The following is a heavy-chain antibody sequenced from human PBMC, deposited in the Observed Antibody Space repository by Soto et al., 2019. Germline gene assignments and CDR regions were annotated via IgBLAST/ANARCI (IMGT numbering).Heavy chain of an antibody. Sequence: ASVKVSCKASGYTFTSYGISWVRQAPGQGLEWMGWISAYNGNTNYAQKIQGRVTMTTDTSTSTAYMELRSLRSDDTAVYYCARDLSYYDILTGYLRGGYFDYWGQGTLVTVSS. V-gene: IGHV1-18*01. CDR3: ARDLSYYDILTGYLRGGYFDY. CDR2: ISAYNGNT. D-gene: IGHD3-9*01. CDR1: GYTFTSYG. J-gene: IGHJ4*02.